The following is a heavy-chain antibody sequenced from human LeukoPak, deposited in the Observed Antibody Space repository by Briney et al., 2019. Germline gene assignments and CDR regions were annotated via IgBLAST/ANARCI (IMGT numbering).Heavy chain of an antibody. J-gene: IGHJ1*01. V-gene: IGHV4-39*01. CDR2: IYYSGST. CDR3: ASYYYVSSGYYPEYFQH. CDR1: GGSISSSSYY. Sequence: SETLSLTCTVSGGSISSSSYYWGWIRQPPGKGLEWIGSIYYSGSTYYNPSLKSRVTISVDTSKNQFSLKLSSVTAADTAVYYCASYYYVSSGYYPEYFQHWGQGTLVTVSS. D-gene: IGHD3-22*01.